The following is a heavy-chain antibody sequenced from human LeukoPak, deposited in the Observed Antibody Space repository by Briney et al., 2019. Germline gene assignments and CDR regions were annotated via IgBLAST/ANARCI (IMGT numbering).Heavy chain of an antibody. CDR1: GFTFSSYA. J-gene: IGHJ4*02. CDR3: AKDYRGSFYFDY. Sequence: PGGSLRLSCAASGFTFSSYAMHWVRQAPGKGLEWVAVISYDGSNKYYADSVKGRFTISRDNSKNTLYLQMNSLRAEDTVVYYCAKDYRGSFYFDYWGQGTLVTVSS. V-gene: IGHV3-30-3*01. CDR2: ISYDGSNK. D-gene: IGHD1-26*01.